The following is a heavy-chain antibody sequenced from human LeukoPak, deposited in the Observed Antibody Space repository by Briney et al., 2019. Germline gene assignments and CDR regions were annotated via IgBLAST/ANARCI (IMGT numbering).Heavy chain of an antibody. J-gene: IGHJ4*02. D-gene: IGHD3-10*01. CDR2: ISGSGGST. V-gene: IGHV3-23*01. Sequence: PGGSLRLSGAASGFTFSSYAMSWVRQAPGKGLEWVSAISGSGGSTYYADSVKGRFTISRDNSKNTLYLQMNSLRAEDTAVYYCARKYYGSGSYYPPNFDYWGQGTLVTVSS. CDR1: GFTFSSYA. CDR3: ARKYYGSGSYYPPNFDY.